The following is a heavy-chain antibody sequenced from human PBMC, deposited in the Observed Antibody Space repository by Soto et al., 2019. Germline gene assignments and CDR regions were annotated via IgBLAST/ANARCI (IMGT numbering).Heavy chain of an antibody. CDR2: IYASGSP. CDR1: GGSISVYY. CDR3: ARGVGSSPPRY. Sequence: SETLSLTCTISGGSISVYYWSWVRQPPGHELEWIGYIYASGSPYYNPSLRSRVTISADTSKNQISLKLTSPTAADTAVYYCARGVGSSPPRYWGREPWSPSPQ. J-gene: IGHJ4*02. D-gene: IGHD1-26*01. V-gene: IGHV4-59*01.